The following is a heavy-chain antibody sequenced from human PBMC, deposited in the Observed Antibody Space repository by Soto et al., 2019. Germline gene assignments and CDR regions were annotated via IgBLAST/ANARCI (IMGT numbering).Heavy chain of an antibody. CDR3: AKLLRLGELFGHSYGMDV. V-gene: IGHV3-23*01. J-gene: IGHJ6*02. CDR1: GFTFSSYA. CDR2: ISGSGGST. Sequence: EVQLLESGGGLVQPGGSLRLSCAASGFTFSSYAMSWVRQAPGKGLEWVSAISGSGGSTYYADSVKGRFTISRDKSKNTLYLQMNSLRAEDTAVYYCAKLLRLGELFGHSYGMDVWGQGTTVTVSS. D-gene: IGHD3-16*01.